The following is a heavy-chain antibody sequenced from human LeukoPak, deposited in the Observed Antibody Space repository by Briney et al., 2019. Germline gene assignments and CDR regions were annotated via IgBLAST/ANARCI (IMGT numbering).Heavy chain of an antibody. CDR3: ARRFSGSYWGFADY. J-gene: IGHJ4*02. CDR2: MYDSGST. Sequence: SETLSLTCSVSGDSISSSIYYWGWIRQPPGKGLEWIGSMYDSGSTFYNPSLESRVTISVDTSKNQFSLKLSSVTAADTAVYYCARRFSGSYWGFADYWGQGTLVTVSS. D-gene: IGHD3-10*01. V-gene: IGHV4-39*07. CDR1: GDSISSSIYY.